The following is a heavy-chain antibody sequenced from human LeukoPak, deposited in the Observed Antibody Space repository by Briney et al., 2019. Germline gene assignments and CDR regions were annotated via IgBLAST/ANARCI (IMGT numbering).Heavy chain of an antibody. CDR3: ARDHPGWLLPTNDAFDI. CDR1: GFTFSSYS. V-gene: IGHV3-21*01. D-gene: IGHD2-15*01. J-gene: IGHJ3*02. CDR2: ISSSSSYI. Sequence: GGSLRLSCAASGFTFSSYSMNWVRQAPGKGLEWVSSISSSSSYIYYADSVKGRFTISRDNAKNSLYLQMNSLRAEDTAVYYCARDHPGWLLPTNDAFDIWGQGTMVTVSS.